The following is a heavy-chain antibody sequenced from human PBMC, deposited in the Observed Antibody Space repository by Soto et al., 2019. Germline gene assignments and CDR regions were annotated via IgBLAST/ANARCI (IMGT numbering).Heavy chain of an antibody. V-gene: IGHV2-5*02. CDR3: AHGSGWLSDY. J-gene: IGHJ4*02. CDR2: IYWDDDN. CDR1: GFSLNSPAVG. Sequence: QITLKESGPTLVKPTQTLTLTCTFSGFSLNSPAVGVNWIRQPPGKALEWLALIYWDDDNHYSPSLRNRLTITKDTSNNPVVLTMTNMDPVDTATYYCAHGSGWLSDYWGQGTLVTVSS. D-gene: IGHD6-19*01.